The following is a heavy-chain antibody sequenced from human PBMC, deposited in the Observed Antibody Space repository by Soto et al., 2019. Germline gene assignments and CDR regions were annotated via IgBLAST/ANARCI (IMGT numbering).Heavy chain of an antibody. CDR2: ISYDGSNK. CDR3: AKGVDGPHCTRTSCLFYFDY. V-gene: IGHV3-30*18. CDR1: GFTFSSYG. Sequence: GGSLRLSCAASGFTFSSYGMHWVRQAPGKGLEWVAVISYDGSNKYYADSVKGRFTISRDNSKNTLYLQMNSLRAEDTAVYYCAKGVDGPHCTRTSCLFYFDYWGQGALVTVSS. D-gene: IGHD2-2*01. J-gene: IGHJ4*02.